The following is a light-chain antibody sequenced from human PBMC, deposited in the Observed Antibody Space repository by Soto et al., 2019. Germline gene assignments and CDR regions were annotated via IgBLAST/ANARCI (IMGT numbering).Light chain of an antibody. CDR2: DVT. Sequence: QSALTQPRSVSGSPGQSVTISCTGTSSDVGGYKYVSWYQQHPGKAPKLMIYDVTKRPSGVPDRFSGSKSDNTASLTISGLQAEEEADYYCCSYAGSNTYVFGSGTKLTVL. CDR1: SSDVGGYKY. J-gene: IGLJ1*01. V-gene: IGLV2-11*01. CDR3: CSYAGSNTYV.